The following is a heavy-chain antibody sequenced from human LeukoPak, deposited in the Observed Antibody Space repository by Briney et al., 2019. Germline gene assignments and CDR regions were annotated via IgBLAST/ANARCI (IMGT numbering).Heavy chain of an antibody. J-gene: IGHJ4*02. Sequence: GGSLRLSCAASGFTFSNAWMSWVRQAPGKGLEWVGRIKSKTDGGTTDYAAPVKGRFTISRDDSKNTLYLQMNSLKTEDTAVHYCTLCIVGATTYDYWGQGTLVTVSS. V-gene: IGHV3-15*01. CDR2: IKSKTDGGTT. CDR1: GFTFSNAW. CDR3: TLCIVGATTYDY. D-gene: IGHD1-26*01.